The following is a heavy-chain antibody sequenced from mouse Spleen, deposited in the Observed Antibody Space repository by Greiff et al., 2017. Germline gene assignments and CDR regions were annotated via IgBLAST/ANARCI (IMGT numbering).Heavy chain of an antibody. CDR2: INPNNGGT. CDR1: GYTFTDYN. D-gene: IGHD1-1*01. J-gene: IGHJ4*01. CDR3: ARAVLLRYAMDY. Sequence: VQLQQSGPELVKPGASVKIPCKASGYTFTDYNMDWVKQSHGKSLEWIGDINPNNGGTIYNQKFKGKATLTVDKSSSTAYMELRSLTSEDTAVYYCARAVLLRYAMDYWGQGTSVTVSS. V-gene: IGHV1-18*01.